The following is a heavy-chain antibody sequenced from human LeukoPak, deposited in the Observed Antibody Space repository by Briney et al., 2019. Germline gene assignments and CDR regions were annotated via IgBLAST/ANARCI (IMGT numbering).Heavy chain of an antibody. CDR1: GFTVSSTY. D-gene: IGHD2-8*01. Sequence: GGSLRLSCAASGFTVSSTYMSWVRQAPGKGLEWVSIIYSAGSTYYADSVKGRFTISRDNSKNTLYLQVNSLRAEDTAVYYCAKGHCTNGICWLDWGQGTLVTFSS. V-gene: IGHV3-53*01. CDR2: IYSAGST. J-gene: IGHJ4*02. CDR3: AKGHCTNGICWLD.